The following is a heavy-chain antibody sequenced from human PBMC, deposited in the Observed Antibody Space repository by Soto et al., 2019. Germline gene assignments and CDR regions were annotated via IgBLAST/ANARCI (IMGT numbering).Heavy chain of an antibody. CDR1: GYKFTTFW. CDR3: ARPASGGRRHAFDV. D-gene: IGHD2-15*01. J-gene: IGHJ3*01. CDR2: NDSPDSFT. Sequence: PGESLKIPCKGSGYKFTTFWLNWVRQAPGKGLGGLGRNDSPDSFTIYSPPFEGRVTISVYRPICTASLQWNSFPAGDAGIYYCARPASGGRRHAFDVWGQGTTVTVSS. V-gene: IGHV5-10-1*01.